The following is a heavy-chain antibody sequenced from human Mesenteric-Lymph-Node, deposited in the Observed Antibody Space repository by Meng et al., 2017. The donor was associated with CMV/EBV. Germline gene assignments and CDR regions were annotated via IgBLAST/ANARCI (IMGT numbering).Heavy chain of an antibody. CDR1: GGSISGAGYY. Sequence: CPVSGGSISGAGYYCRWIRQHPGKGLEWIGYIYYSGTASYNPSLKSRVTMSVDTSKNQFSLKLTSVTAADTALYYCAIDTSGYYHFHYWGQGTLVTVSS. J-gene: IGHJ4*02. V-gene: IGHV4-31*03. CDR3: AIDTSGYYHFHY. CDR2: IYYSGTA. D-gene: IGHD3-22*01.